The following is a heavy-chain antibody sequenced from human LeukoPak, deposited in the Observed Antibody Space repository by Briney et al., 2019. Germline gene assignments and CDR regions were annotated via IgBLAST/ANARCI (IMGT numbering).Heavy chain of an antibody. V-gene: IGHV3-20*04. CDR3: PKASGGARPYYFDY. Sequence: QPGGSLRLSCAASGFTFVDYGMSRVRRVPGKGLEWVSCINWSGGSTGYADSVRGRFTISRDNSKNTLYLQMNSLRAEDTAVYYCPKASGGARPYYFDYWGQGTLVTVSS. CDR1: GFTFVDYG. D-gene: IGHD6-6*01. J-gene: IGHJ4*02. CDR2: INWSGGST.